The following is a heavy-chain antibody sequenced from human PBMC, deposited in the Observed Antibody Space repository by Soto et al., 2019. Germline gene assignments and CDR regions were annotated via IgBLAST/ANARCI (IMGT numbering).Heavy chain of an antibody. Sequence: QVQLVQSGAEVKKPGASVKVSCKASGYTFTSYGISWVRQAPGQGLEWMGWISAYNGNTNYAQKLQGRVTMTTDTSTSTAYMELRSLRSDDTAVYYCARDDPQWMIVVVIKYYYYGMDVWGQGTTVTVSS. V-gene: IGHV1-18*01. CDR3: ARDDPQWMIVVVIKYYYYGMDV. CDR1: GYTFTSYG. J-gene: IGHJ6*02. D-gene: IGHD3-22*01. CDR2: ISAYNGNT.